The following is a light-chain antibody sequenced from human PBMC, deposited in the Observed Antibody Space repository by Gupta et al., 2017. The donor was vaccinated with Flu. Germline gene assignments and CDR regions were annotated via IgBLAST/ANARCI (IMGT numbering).Light chain of an antibody. Sequence: EIVFTQSPGTLSLSPGERATLSCRASQSVSSSYLAWYQQKPGQAPRRLIYGASSRATGIPDRFSGSGSGTDFTLTISRREHEDFAVYYCQQYGSSPPWTFGQGTKVEIK. V-gene: IGKV3-20*01. J-gene: IGKJ1*01. CDR3: QQYGSSPPWT. CDR2: GAS. CDR1: QSVSSSY.